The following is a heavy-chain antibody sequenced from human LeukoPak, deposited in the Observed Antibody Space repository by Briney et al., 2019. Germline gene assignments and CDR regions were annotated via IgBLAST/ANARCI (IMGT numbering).Heavy chain of an antibody. CDR2: IYSGGST. CDR3: ARAFPYSSGWHDAFDI. J-gene: IGHJ3*02. V-gene: IGHV3-66*02. Sequence: GRSLRLSCAASGFTVSSNYMSWVRQAPGKGLEWVSVIYSGGSTYYADSVKGRFTISRDNSKNTLYLQMNSLRAEDTAVYYCARAFPYSSGWHDAFDIWGQGTMVTVSS. CDR1: GFTVSSNY. D-gene: IGHD6-19*01.